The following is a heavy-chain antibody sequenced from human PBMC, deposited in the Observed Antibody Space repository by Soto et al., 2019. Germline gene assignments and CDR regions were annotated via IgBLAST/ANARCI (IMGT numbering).Heavy chain of an antibody. CDR2: IIPIFGTA. V-gene: IGHV1-69*13. J-gene: IGHJ4*02. D-gene: IGHD2-8*01. CDR3: ARVPTNDGFFAY. Sequence: PVKVSCKASGGSFSSYAISWVRQAPGQGLEWMGGIIPIFGTANYAQKFQGRVTITADESTSTAYMELSSLRSEVTVVYYCARVPTNDGFFAYWGKGTLVTVSS. CDR1: GGSFSSYA.